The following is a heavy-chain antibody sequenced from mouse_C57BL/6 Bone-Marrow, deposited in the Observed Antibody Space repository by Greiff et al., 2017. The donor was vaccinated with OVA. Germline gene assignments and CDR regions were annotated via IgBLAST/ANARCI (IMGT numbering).Heavy chain of an antibody. CDR3: AINYGSRISFAY. J-gene: IGHJ3*01. D-gene: IGHD1-1*01. V-gene: IGHV1-64*01. CDR2: IHPNSGST. CDR1: GYTFTSYW. Sequence: VQLQQPGAELVKPGASVKLSCKASGYTFTSYWMHWVKQRPGQGLEWIGMIHPNSGSTNYNEKFKSKATLTVDKSSSTAYMQLSSLTSEDSAVYYCAINYGSRISFAYWGQGTLVTVSA.